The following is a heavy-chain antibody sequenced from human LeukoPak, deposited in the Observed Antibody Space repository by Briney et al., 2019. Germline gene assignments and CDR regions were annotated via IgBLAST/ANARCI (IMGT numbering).Heavy chain of an antibody. V-gene: IGHV4-34*01. Sequence: SETLSLTCAVYGGSFSGYYWSWIRQPPGKGLEWIGEINHSGSTNYNPSLKSRVTISVDTSKNQFSLKLSSVTAADTAVYYCARQAPEGYCSGGSCFSDWFDPWGQGTLVTVSS. J-gene: IGHJ5*02. CDR2: INHSGST. CDR1: GGSFSGYY. CDR3: ARQAPEGYCSGGSCFSDWFDP. D-gene: IGHD2-15*01.